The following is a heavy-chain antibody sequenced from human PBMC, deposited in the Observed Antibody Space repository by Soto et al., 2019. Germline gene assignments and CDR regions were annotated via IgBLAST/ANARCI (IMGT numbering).Heavy chain of an antibody. D-gene: IGHD4-17*01. CDR1: GFSLSTSGVS. Sequence: QITLKESGPTLVKPTQTLTLTCTFSGFSLSTSGVSVGWVRQPPGRAMEWLALIYWADDKHYRPSLKSRRTITKDTSKNQVVLTITNMDSVDTATYYCAHRTGYGALFDYCGQGTLVTVSS. J-gene: IGHJ4*02. V-gene: IGHV2-5*02. CDR3: AHRTGYGALFDY. CDR2: IYWADDK.